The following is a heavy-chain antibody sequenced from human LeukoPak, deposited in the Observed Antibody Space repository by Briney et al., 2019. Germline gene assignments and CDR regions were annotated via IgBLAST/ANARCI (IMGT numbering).Heavy chain of an antibody. Sequence: ASVKVSCKVSGYTLTELSMHWVRQAPGKGLEWMGGFDPEDGETIYAQKFQGRVTMTEDTSTDTAYMELSSLRSEDTAVYYCARGEEYNWNDGNYFDYWGQGTLVTVSS. CDR3: ARGEEYNWNDGNYFDY. CDR2: FDPEDGET. CDR1: GYTLTELS. J-gene: IGHJ4*02. V-gene: IGHV1-24*01. D-gene: IGHD1-20*01.